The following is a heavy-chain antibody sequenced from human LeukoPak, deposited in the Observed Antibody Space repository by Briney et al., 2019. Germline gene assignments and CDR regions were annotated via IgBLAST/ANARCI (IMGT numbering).Heavy chain of an antibody. V-gene: IGHV3-21*01. D-gene: IGHD2-15*01. CDR3: ARANPLIGGAFDI. Sequence: GGSLRLSCAASGFTFSSYSMNWVRQAPGKGLEWVSSISSSSSYIYYADSVKGRFTISRDNAKNSLYLQMNSLRAEDTAVYYCARANPLIGGAFDIWGQGTMVTVSS. CDR1: GFTFSSYS. J-gene: IGHJ3*02. CDR2: ISSSSSYI.